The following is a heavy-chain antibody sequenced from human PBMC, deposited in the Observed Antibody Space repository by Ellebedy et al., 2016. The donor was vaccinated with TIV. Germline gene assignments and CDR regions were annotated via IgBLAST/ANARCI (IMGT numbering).Heavy chain of an antibody. CDR3: ARFRDGSNCFDY. J-gene: IGHJ4*02. Sequence: MPGGSLRLSCAASGFTFSSYWMSWVRQPPGKGLEWIGTIYYSGTTYYNPSLKSRVTVSVDTSKNQFSLKLSSVTAADTAVYYCARFRDGSNCFDYWGQGILVTVSS. D-gene: IGHD5-24*01. V-gene: IGHV4-39*01. CDR2: IYYSGTT. CDR1: GFTFSSYW.